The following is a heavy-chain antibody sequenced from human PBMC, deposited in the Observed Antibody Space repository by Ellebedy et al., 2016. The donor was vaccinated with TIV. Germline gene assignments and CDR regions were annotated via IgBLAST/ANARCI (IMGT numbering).Heavy chain of an antibody. D-gene: IGHD1-26*01. V-gene: IGHV1-46*01. CDR1: GFTFSTYG. CDR3: ARDRSGSIRLFDY. J-gene: IGHJ4*02. Sequence: GESLKISCAASGFTFSTYGMHWVRLAPGQGLEWMGIINPSGGSTSYAQKFQGRVTMTRDTYTSTVYMELSSLRSEDTAVYYCARDRSGSIRLFDYWGQGTLVTVSS. CDR2: INPSGGST.